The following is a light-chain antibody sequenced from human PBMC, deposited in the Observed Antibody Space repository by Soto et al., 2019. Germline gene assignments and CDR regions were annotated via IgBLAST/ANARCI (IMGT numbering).Light chain of an antibody. CDR2: AAS. V-gene: IGKV1-9*01. CDR3: QQHNSDPPVT. J-gene: IGKJ3*01. Sequence: DIQLTQSPSFLSASVGDRVTITCRASQGISSYLAWYQQKPGKAPELLIYAASTLQSGVPSRFSGSGSGSEVTLTISSMQPEDFATYYYQQHNSDPPVTFGPGTKVDIK. CDR1: QGISSY.